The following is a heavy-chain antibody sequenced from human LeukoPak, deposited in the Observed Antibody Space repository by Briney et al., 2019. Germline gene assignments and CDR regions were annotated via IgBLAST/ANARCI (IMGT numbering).Heavy chain of an antibody. Sequence: TGGSLRLSCAASGFTFTSYTMNWVRQAPGKGLEWVSSISSSSSYIYYADSVKGRFTISRGNVKNSLYLQMNSLRAEDTAVYYCARVRGSIVTLYYYYMDVWGKGTTVTVSS. CDR3: ARVRGSIVTLYYYYMDV. V-gene: IGHV3-21*01. CDR1: GFTFTSYT. CDR2: ISSSSSYI. J-gene: IGHJ6*03. D-gene: IGHD4-11*01.